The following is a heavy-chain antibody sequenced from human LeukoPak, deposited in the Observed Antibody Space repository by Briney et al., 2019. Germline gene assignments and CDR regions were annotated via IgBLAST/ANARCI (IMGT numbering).Heavy chain of an antibody. CDR1: GSTVSSNY. CDR2: ISGSGGST. Sequence: GGSLRLSCAASGSTVSSNYMSWVRQAPGKGLEWVSAISGSGGSTYYADSVKGRFTISRDNSKNTLYLQMNSLRAEDTAVYYCAKAYSATAVAGTGGIDVWGQGTTVTVSS. CDR3: AKAYSATAVAGTGGIDV. V-gene: IGHV3-23*01. D-gene: IGHD6-19*01. J-gene: IGHJ6*02.